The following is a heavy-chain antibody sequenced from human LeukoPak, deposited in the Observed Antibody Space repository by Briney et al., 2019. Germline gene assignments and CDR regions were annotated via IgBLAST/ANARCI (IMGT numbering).Heavy chain of an antibody. CDR1: GFTFSSYS. Sequence: PGGSLRLSCAASGFTFSSYSMHWVRQAPGKGLEWVSSISSSSSYISYADSVKGRFTISRDNAKNSLYLQMNSLRAEDTAVYYCAKGSSGWTYYFDYWGQGTLVTVSS. CDR3: AKGSSGWTYYFDY. J-gene: IGHJ4*02. CDR2: ISSSSSYI. V-gene: IGHV3-21*01. D-gene: IGHD6-19*01.